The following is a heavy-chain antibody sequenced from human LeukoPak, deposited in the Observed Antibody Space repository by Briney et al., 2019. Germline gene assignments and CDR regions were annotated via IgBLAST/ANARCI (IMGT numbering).Heavy chain of an antibody. V-gene: IGHV4-34*01. J-gene: IGHJ4*02. CDR3: TKAFGNVRGET. CDR2: INHSGDT. D-gene: IGHD3-10*01. CDR1: CGSFSDSY. Sequence: SETLSLTCGVYCGSFSDSYWGWIRQPPGKGLEGIGEINHSGDTNDHPSLNSRVTISVDSSKNQVSLKLSSVTAADTAVYYCTKAFGNVRGETWGQGTLVTVSS.